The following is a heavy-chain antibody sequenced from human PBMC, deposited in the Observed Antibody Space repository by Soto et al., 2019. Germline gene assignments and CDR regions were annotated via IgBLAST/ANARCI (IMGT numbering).Heavy chain of an antibody. J-gene: IGHJ4*02. D-gene: IGHD1-26*01. Sequence: SETLSLTCTVSGGSISSYYWSWIRQPPGKGLEWIGYIYYSGSTNYNPSLKSRVTISVDTSKNQFSLKLSSVTAADTAVYYCARQERGSYRACDYWGQGTLVTVSS. CDR3: ARQERGSYRACDY. V-gene: IGHV4-59*01. CDR1: GGSISSYY. CDR2: IYYSGST.